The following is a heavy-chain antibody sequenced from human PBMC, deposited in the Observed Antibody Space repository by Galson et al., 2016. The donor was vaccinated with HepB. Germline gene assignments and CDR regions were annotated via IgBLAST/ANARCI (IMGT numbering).Heavy chain of an antibody. Sequence: SLRLSCAASGFSFSTYNMHWVRQAPGKGLEWVSYISSSSTIYYADSVKGRFTISRDNAKNSLYLQMNSLRAEDTAVYYCAGLLVPAASYYPYYGMDVWGQGTTVTVSS. V-gene: IGHV3-69-1*01. CDR3: AGLLVPAASYYPYYGMDV. J-gene: IGHJ6*02. CDR2: ISSSSTI. D-gene: IGHD2-2*01. CDR1: GFSFSTYN.